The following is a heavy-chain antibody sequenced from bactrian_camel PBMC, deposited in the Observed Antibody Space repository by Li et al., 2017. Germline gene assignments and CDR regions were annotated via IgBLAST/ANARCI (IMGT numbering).Heavy chain of an antibody. D-gene: IGHD5*01. CDR1: GFTFYKYA. J-gene: IGHJ4*01. CDR2: INNAGGST. CDR3: ATTLVVTVKLGYRPYNY. Sequence: VQLVESGGGLVQPGGSLRLSCAASGFTFYKYAMSWVRQAPGKGLEWVSTINNAGGSTYYVDSMKGRFTISRDNAKNTLYLQLNSLKTEDTAMYYCATTLVVTVKLGYRPYNYWGQGTQVTVS. V-gene: IGHV3S31*01.